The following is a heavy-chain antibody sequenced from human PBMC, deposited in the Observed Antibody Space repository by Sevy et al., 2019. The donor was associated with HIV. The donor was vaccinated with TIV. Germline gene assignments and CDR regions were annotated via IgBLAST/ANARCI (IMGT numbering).Heavy chain of an antibody. Sequence: SETLSLTCTVSGVSISSSSYDWGWIRQPPGKGLEWIASFFFTGSTYYNPSLKSRVTISVDTSNNQFSLKLNSVTAADTALYYCARQGGLVDRAFDYWGQEPWSPSPQ. D-gene: IGHD3-10*01. J-gene: IGHJ4*01. V-gene: IGHV4-39*01. CDR1: GVSISSSSYD. CDR2: FFFTGST. CDR3: ARQGGLVDRAFDY.